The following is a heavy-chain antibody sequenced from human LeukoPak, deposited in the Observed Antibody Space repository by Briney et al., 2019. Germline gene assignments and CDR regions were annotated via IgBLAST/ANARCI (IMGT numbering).Heavy chain of an antibody. CDR1: GFTFTEYY. Sequence: GGSLRLSCAASGFTFTEYYMTWIRQAPGKGLQWVSVISGSGRTTEYADSVKGRFTISRDNSKNTLSLQMNSLRVEDTAIYYCAKNVVVKRYFDYWGQGTLITVSS. V-gene: IGHV3-23*01. CDR2: ISGSGRTT. J-gene: IGHJ4*02. D-gene: IGHD2-15*01. CDR3: AKNVVVKRYFDY.